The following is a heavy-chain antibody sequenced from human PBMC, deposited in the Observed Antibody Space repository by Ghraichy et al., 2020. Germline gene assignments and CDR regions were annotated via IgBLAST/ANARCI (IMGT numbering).Heavy chain of an antibody. J-gene: IGHJ6*02. Sequence: SETLSLTCTVSGGSISSYYWSWIRQPPGKGLEWIGYIYYSGSTNYNPSLKSRVTISVDTSKNQFSLKLSSVTAADTAVYYCARLRQLAEYYYYYYGMDVWGQGTTVTVSS. CDR2: IYYSGST. D-gene: IGHD6-6*01. CDR3: ARLRQLAEYYYYYYGMDV. CDR1: GGSISSYY. V-gene: IGHV4-59*08.